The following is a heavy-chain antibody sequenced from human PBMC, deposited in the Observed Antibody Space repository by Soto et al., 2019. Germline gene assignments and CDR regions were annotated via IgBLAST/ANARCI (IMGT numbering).Heavy chain of an antibody. D-gene: IGHD5-12*01. V-gene: IGHV1-18*01. Sequence: QVQLVQSGAEVKKPGASVKVSCKASGYTFATYGITWVRQAPGQGLEWMGWISGYNGNTKYAQKFQARVSMTTDTSTSTAYMELRGLRSDDTAVYFCARDGMVVATRGLDPWGQGTLVTVSS. CDR1: GYTFATYG. CDR2: ISGYNGNT. CDR3: ARDGMVVATRGLDP. J-gene: IGHJ5*02.